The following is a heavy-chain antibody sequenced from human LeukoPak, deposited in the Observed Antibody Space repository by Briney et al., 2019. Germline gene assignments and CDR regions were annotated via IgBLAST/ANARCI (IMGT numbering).Heavy chain of an antibody. Sequence: ASVKVSCKASGYTFTSYDINWVRQATGQGLEWMGWMNPNSGNTGYAQKFQGRVTMTRNTSISTAYMELSSLRSEDTAVYYCARGSGYYYDSSGYHDAFDIWGQGTMVTVSS. CDR3: ARGSGYYYDSSGYHDAFDI. CDR2: MNPNSGNT. J-gene: IGHJ3*02. D-gene: IGHD3-22*01. V-gene: IGHV1-8*01. CDR1: GYTFTSYD.